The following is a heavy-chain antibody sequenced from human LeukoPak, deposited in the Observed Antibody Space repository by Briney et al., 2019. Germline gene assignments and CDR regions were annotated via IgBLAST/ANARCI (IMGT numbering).Heavy chain of an antibody. V-gene: IGHV3-74*01. Sequence: PGGSLRLSCAASGFTVSSNYMSWVRQAPGKGLEWVSRINSDGSSTSYADSVKGRFTISRDNAKNTLYLQMNSLRAEDTAVYYCARDSPLDYIDYWGQGTLVTVSS. CDR2: INSDGSST. J-gene: IGHJ4*02. CDR3: ARDSPLDYIDY. CDR1: GFTVSSNY.